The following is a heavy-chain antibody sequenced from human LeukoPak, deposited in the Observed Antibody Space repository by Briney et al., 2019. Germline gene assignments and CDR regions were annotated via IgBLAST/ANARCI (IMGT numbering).Heavy chain of an antibody. D-gene: IGHD2-2*01. J-gene: IGHJ4*02. V-gene: IGHV3-21*01. CDR1: GFTFSNYN. CDR2: ISSSSSYI. Sequence: GGSLRLSCAASGFTFSNYNMIWVRQAPGKGLEWVSSISSSSSYIYYAYSVKGRFTISRDNAKNSVYLQMNSLRAGDTAIYYCARIGYSSSCTDDWGQETLVTVSS. CDR3: ARIGYSSSCTDD.